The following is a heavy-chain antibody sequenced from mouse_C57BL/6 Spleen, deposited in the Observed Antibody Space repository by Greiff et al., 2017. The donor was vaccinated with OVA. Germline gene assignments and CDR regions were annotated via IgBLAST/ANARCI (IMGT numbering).Heavy chain of an antibody. V-gene: IGHV1-50*01. CDR1: GYTFTSYW. Sequence: QVQLKQPGAELVKPGASVKLSCKASGYTFTSYWMQWVKQRPGQGLEWIGEIDPSDSYTNYNQKFKGKATLTVDTSSSTAYMQLSSLTSEDSAVYYCAFITTVHYWGQGTTLTVSS. D-gene: IGHD1-1*01. CDR3: AFITTVHY. CDR2: IDPSDSYT. J-gene: IGHJ2*01.